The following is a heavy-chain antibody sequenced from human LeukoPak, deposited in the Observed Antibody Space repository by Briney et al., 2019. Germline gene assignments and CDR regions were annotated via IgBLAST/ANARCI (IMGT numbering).Heavy chain of an antibody. D-gene: IGHD1-26*01. V-gene: IGHV1-2*02. CDR3: ARRGRVGAALDY. Sequence: ASVKVSCKASGYTLSDYYMHWVRQAPGQGLEWMGWINPKSGVTNYSQKFQGRVTMTRDTSISTDYMELSSLRSDDTAVYYCARRGRVGAALDYWGQGTLVTVSS. CDR1: GYTLSDYY. CDR2: INPKSGVT. J-gene: IGHJ4*02.